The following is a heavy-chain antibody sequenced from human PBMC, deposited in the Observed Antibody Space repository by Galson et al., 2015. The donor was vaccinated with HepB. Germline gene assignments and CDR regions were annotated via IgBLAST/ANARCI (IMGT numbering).Heavy chain of an antibody. D-gene: IGHD3-22*01. J-gene: IGHJ3*02. V-gene: IGHV4-30-2*01. Sequence: TLSLTCAVSGDSISSGGYSWSWIRQPPGKGLECIGYIYQSGNTNYKPSLKSRVTLSVDRSKNQFSLKLSSVTAADTAVYYCARRASYFDISGSPASVAFDIWGQGRTVIVTS. CDR1: GDSISSGGYS. CDR3: ARRASYFDISGSPASVAFDI. CDR2: IYQSGNT.